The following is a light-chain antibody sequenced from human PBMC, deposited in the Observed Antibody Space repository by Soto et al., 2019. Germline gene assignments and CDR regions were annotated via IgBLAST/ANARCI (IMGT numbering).Light chain of an antibody. V-gene: IGLV2-18*02. Sequence: QSVLTQPPSVSGSPGQSVTISCTGTSSDVGSYNRVSWYQQPPGTAPKLMIYEVSNRPSGVPDRFSGSKSGNTASLTISGLQAEDEADYYCNSYTSSSIYVSGTGTKVTVL. CDR1: SSDVGSYNR. CDR2: EVS. CDR3: NSYTSSSIYV. J-gene: IGLJ1*01.